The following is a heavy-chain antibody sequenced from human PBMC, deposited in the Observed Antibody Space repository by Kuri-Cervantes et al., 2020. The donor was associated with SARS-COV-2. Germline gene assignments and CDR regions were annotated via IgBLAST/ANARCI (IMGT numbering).Heavy chain of an antibody. CDR1: GITLSDQF. CDR2: IKSNTYGGTT. V-gene: IGHV3-15*01. Sequence: GGSLRLSCGASGITLSDQFMDWVRQSPGKGLEWVGRIKSNTYGGTTDYAEPVKGRFTISRDDSKSLLYLQMNSLKAEDTAIYYCTTGVPGSPDYWGLGTLVTVSS. J-gene: IGHJ4*02. CDR3: TTGVPGSPDY. D-gene: IGHD3-10*01.